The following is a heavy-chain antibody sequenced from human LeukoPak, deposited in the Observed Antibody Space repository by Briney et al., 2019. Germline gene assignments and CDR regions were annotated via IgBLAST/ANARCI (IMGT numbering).Heavy chain of an antibody. V-gene: IGHV3-30-3*01. D-gene: IGHD3-9*01. CDR2: ISYDGSNK. Sequence: GGSLRLSCAASGFTFSSYAMHWVRQAPGKGLEWVAVISYDGSNKYYADSVKGRFTISRDNSKNTLYLQMNSLRAEDTAVYYCARDWASYDILTGYYPGDALDYWGQGTLVTVSS. CDR3: ARDWASYDILTGYYPGDALDY. J-gene: IGHJ4*02. CDR1: GFTFSSYA.